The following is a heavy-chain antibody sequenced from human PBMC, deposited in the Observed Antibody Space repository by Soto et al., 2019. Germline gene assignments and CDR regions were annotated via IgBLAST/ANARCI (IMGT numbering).Heavy chain of an antibody. D-gene: IGHD5-18*01. CDR2: VTASGGGT. CDR1: GFIFNNYA. J-gene: IGHJ4*02. V-gene: IGHV3-23*01. Sequence: GGSVRLSXAASGFIFNNYAMTWVRQAPGKGLEWVSTVTASGGGTFYANSVKGRFTISRDNSRNTLHLQMSSLRVEDTALYYCAKALVPALTAKFGYWGQGTLVTVSS. CDR3: AKALVPALTAKFGY.